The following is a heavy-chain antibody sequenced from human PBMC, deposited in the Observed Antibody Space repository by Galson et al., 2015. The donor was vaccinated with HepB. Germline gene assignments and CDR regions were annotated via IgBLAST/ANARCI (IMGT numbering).Heavy chain of an antibody. Sequence: SLRLSCAASGFTFSSYGMHWVRQAPGKGLEWVAVISYDGSNKYYADSVKGRFTISRDNSKNTLYLQMNSLRAEDTAVYYCAKAYDSSGYSHNRYWGQGILLTVSS. CDR2: ISYDGSNK. CDR1: GFTFSSYG. J-gene: IGHJ4*02. CDR3: AKAYDSSGYSHNRY. D-gene: IGHD3-22*01. V-gene: IGHV3-30*18.